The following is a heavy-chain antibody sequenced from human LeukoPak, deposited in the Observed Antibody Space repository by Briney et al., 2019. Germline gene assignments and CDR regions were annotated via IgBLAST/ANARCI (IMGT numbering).Heavy chain of an antibody. CDR2: INPNSGGT. V-gene: IGHV1-2*02. CDR3: ARWSIAVADFYFDY. J-gene: IGHJ4*02. D-gene: IGHD6-19*01. Sequence: GASVKVSCKASGYTFTGYYVHWVRQAPGQGLEWMGWINPNSGGTNYAQKFQGRVTMTRDTSISTAYMELSRLRSDDTAVYYCARWSIAVADFYFDYWGQGTLVTVSS. CDR1: GYTFTGYY.